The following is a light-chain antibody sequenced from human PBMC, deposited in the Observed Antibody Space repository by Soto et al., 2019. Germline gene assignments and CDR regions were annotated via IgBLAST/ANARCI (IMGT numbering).Light chain of an antibody. Sequence: TVFTQSPGTLYFSPWERATLSCWGTHSVDNNHVDWYQQRPGQATRLLIYRGYSRATGIPDRLSGSGCGTDFTLTISSIEPEDFVVYYCQQRSNWPRTFGQGTKVDIK. J-gene: IGKJ1*01. CDR2: RGY. V-gene: IGKV3D-20*02. CDR1: HSVDNNH. CDR3: QQRSNWPRT.